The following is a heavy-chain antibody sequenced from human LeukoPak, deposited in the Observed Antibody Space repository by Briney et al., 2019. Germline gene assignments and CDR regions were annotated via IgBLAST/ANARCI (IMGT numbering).Heavy chain of an antibody. CDR1: GGSITSYY. CDR3: ARDRNRAVFGVAGFDY. CDR2: IYYRGST. D-gene: IGHD3-3*01. Sequence: SETLSLTCTVSGGSITSYYWSWTRQPPGKGLEWIGYIYYRGSTNYNPSLKSRVTISIDTSKNQFSLKLSSVTAADTAVYYCARDRNRAVFGVAGFDYWGQGTLVTVSS. J-gene: IGHJ4*02. V-gene: IGHV4-59*01.